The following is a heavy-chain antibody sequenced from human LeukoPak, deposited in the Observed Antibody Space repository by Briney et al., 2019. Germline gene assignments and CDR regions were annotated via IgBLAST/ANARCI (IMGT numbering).Heavy chain of an antibody. J-gene: IGHJ4*02. V-gene: IGHV4-30-2*05. CDR2: IYHSGST. CDR1: GGSISSGGYY. Sequence: PSETLSLTCTVSGGSISSGGYYWSWIRQPPGKGLEWIGYIYHSGSTYYNPSLKSRVTISVDTSKNQFSLKLSSVTAADTAVHYCARQWGSGYYSYYFDYWGQGTLVTVSS. D-gene: IGHD3-3*01. CDR3: ARQWGSGYYSYYFDY.